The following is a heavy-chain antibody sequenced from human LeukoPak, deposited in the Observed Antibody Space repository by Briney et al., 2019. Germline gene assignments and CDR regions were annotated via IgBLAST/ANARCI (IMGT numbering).Heavy chain of an antibody. V-gene: IGHV4-38-2*01. CDR1: GYDIGSNHQ. Sequence: PSETLSLTCDVSGYDIGSNHQWGWIRQPPGRGLQWIGHLNLHGTRAYNASLRGRVTISIEASKNRFFLRLTSVTGADAAIYFCARVVSQSAPDWYMEVWGGGTVVIVSS. D-gene: IGHD2-21*01. CDR2: LNLHGTR. J-gene: IGHJ2*01. CDR3: ARVVSQSAPDWYMEV.